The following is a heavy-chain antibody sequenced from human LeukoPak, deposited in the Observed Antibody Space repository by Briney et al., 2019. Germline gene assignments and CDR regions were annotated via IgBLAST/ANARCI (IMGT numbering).Heavy chain of an antibody. V-gene: IGHV3-66*01. J-gene: IGHJ4*02. CDR2: IYSDGST. Sequence: GGSLRLSCAASGFTVSSKYMSWVRQAPGKGLEWVSVIYSDGSTYYIDSVKGRFTISRDNSKNTLYLQMNSLRAEDTAVYYCARGIVYYLDYWGQGTLVTVSS. D-gene: IGHD5/OR15-5a*01. CDR3: ARGIVYYLDY. CDR1: GFTVSSKY.